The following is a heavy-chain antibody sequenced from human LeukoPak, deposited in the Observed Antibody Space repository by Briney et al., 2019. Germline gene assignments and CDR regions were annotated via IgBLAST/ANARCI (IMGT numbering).Heavy chain of an antibody. Sequence: SETLSLTCTVSGGSISSYYWSWIRQPPGKGLEWIGYIYYSGSTSYNPSLKSRVTISADTSKNHFSLRLTSVTAEDTAVYYCARSRKDGYNLWAFDIWGQGTMVTVSS. J-gene: IGHJ3*02. CDR2: IYYSGST. CDR3: ARSRKDGYNLWAFDI. D-gene: IGHD5-24*01. CDR1: GGSISSYY. V-gene: IGHV4-59*01.